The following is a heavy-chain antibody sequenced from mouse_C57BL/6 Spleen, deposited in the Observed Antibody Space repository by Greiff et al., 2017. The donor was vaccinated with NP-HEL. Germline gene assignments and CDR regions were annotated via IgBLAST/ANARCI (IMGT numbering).Heavy chain of an antibody. J-gene: IGHJ1*03. CDR3: ARPRQLGRTYWYFDV. V-gene: IGHV1-59*01. D-gene: IGHD4-1*02. CDR2: IDPSDSYT. CDR1: GYTFTSYW. Sequence: VQLQQPGAELVRPGTSVKLSCKASGYTFTSYWMHWVKQRPGQGLEWIGVIDPSDSYTNYNQKFKGKATLTVDTSSSTAYMQLSSLTSEDSAVYYCARPRQLGRTYWYFDVWGTGTTVTVSS.